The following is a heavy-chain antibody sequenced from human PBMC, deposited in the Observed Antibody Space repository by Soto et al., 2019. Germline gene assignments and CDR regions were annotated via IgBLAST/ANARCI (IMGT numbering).Heavy chain of an antibody. V-gene: IGHV4-59*01. CDR2: IYYSGST. Sequence: QVQLQESGPGLVKPSETLSLTCTVSGGSISSYYWSWIRQPPGKGLEWLGYIYYSGSTNYNPSLMSRVTISVETSKNQFSLKLSSVTAADTAVYYCVRDGVRRGYYYYGMDVWGQGTTVTVSS. D-gene: IGHD3-10*01. CDR3: VRDGVRRGYYYYGMDV. CDR1: GGSISSYY. J-gene: IGHJ6*02.